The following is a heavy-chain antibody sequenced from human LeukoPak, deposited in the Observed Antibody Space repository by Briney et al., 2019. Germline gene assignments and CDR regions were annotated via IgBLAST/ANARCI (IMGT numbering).Heavy chain of an antibody. CDR2: INPNGGGT. Sequence: GASVKVSCKASGYTFTGFYMHWVRQAPGQGLEWIGRINPNGGGTNYAQKFQGRVTMTRDTSISTAYMELTRLTSDDTAVYYCARANIIVVPFLDVWGQGTTVTVSS. V-gene: IGHV1-2*06. J-gene: IGHJ6*02. D-gene: IGHD2-2*01. CDR3: ARANIIVVPFLDV. CDR1: GYTFTGFY.